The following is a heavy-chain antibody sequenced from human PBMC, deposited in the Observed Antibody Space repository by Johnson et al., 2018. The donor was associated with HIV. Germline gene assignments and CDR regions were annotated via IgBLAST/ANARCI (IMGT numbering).Heavy chain of an antibody. V-gene: IGHV3-11*04. CDR2: ISSSGSTI. CDR1: GFSFSDYY. D-gene: IGHD1-1*01. J-gene: IGHJ3*02. CDR3: AKATTGSDAFDI. Sequence: QVHLVESGGGLVKPGGSLRLSCAASGFSFSDYYMTWIRQAPGKGLEWVSYISSSGSTIYYADSVKGRFTISRDNAKNSLYLQVNSLRAEDTAVYYCAKATTGSDAFDIWGQGTMVTVSS.